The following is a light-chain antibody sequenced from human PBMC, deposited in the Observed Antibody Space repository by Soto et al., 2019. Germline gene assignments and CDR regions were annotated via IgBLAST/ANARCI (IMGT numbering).Light chain of an antibody. CDR3: AAWDDSLSAVV. CDR1: SSNIGSNY. V-gene: IGLV1-47*01. CDR2: RNN. J-gene: IGLJ1*01. Sequence: QTVLTQPPSAAWTPGERVTISCSGSSSNIGSNYVYWYQQLPGTAPKLLIYRNNQRPSGVPDRFSGSKSGTSASLAISGLRSEDEADYYCAAWDDSLSAVVFGTGTKVTVL.